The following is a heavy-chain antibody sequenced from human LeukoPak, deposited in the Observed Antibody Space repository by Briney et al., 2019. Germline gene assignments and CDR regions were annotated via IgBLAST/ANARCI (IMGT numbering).Heavy chain of an antibody. CDR3: AKWWELPPYYFDY. Sequence: GGSLRLSCAASGFTFSSYAMSWVRQAPGKGLEWVSAISGGGGSTYYADSVKGRFTISRDNSKNTLYLQMNSLRAEDTAVYYCAKWWELPPYYFDYWGQGTLVTVSS. CDR1: GFTFSSYA. J-gene: IGHJ4*02. CDR2: ISGGGGST. D-gene: IGHD1-26*01. V-gene: IGHV3-23*01.